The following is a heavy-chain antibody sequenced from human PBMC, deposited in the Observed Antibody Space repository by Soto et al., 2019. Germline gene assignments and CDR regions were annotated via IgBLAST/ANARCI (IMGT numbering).Heavy chain of an antibody. J-gene: IGHJ5*02. Sequence: ASVKVSCKASGYTFTSYDINWVRQATGQGLEWMGWINPNSGNTGYAQKFQGRVTMTRNTSISTAYMELSSLRSEDTAVYYCAMSIAARSNWFDPWGQGTLVTVSS. D-gene: IGHD6-6*01. CDR1: GYTFTSYD. CDR2: INPNSGNT. V-gene: IGHV1-8*01. CDR3: AMSIAARSNWFDP.